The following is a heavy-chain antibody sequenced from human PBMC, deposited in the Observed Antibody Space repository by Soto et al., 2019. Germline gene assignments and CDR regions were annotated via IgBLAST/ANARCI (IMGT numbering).Heavy chain of an antibody. CDR3: ASLYDGSGYGYFDY. D-gene: IGHD3-22*01. CDR2: IDPSDSDT. CDR1: GYRFTSYW. Sequence: GESLKISCKGSGYRFTSYWISWVRQMPGKGLEWMGRIDPSDSDTRYSPSFQGQVTISADKSISTAYLQWSSLKASDTAMYYCASLYDGSGYGYFDYWGQGTLVTVSS. V-gene: IGHV5-10-1*04. J-gene: IGHJ4*02.